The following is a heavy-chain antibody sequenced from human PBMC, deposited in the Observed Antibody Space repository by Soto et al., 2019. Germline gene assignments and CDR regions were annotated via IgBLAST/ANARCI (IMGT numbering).Heavy chain of an antibody. J-gene: IGHJ6*02. V-gene: IGHV4-59*01. CDR2: IYYSGST. Sequence: SETLSLTCSVSGGSISSYYWSWIRQPPGKGLEWIGYIYYSGSTNYNPSPKSRVTISVDTSKNQFSLKLSSVTAADTAVYYCARDPTRSIAAPRYGMDVWGQGTTVTVSS. CDR3: ARDPTRSIAAPRYGMDV. CDR1: GGSISSYY. D-gene: IGHD6-6*01.